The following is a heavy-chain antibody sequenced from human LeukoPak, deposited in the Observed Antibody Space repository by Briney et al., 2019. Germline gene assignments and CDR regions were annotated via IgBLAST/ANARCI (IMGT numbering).Heavy chain of an antibody. Sequence: SETLSLTCTVSGDSISSSSSYWGWIRQPPGEGLEWIGSIYYSGSTYYNTSLKSRVTISVDTSKNQFSLKLSSVTAADTAVYYCARQGMNYYYYYMDVWGKGTTVTISS. CDR1: GDSISSSSSY. J-gene: IGHJ6*03. CDR2: IYYSGST. V-gene: IGHV4-39*01. CDR3: ARQGMNYYYYYMDV.